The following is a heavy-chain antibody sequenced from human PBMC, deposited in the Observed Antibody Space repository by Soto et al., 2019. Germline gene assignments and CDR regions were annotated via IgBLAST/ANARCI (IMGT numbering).Heavy chain of an antibody. V-gene: IGHV4-39*01. D-gene: IGHD6-19*01. CDR1: GGSISSSSYY. CDR3: ARLGIAVAGYYYYYGMDV. Sequence: PSETLSLTYTVSGGSISSSSYYWGWIRQPPGKGLECIGSIYYSGSTYYNPSLKSRVTISVDTSKNQFSLKLSSVTAADTAVYYCARLGIAVAGYYYYYGMDVWGQGTTVT. J-gene: IGHJ6*02. CDR2: IYYSGST.